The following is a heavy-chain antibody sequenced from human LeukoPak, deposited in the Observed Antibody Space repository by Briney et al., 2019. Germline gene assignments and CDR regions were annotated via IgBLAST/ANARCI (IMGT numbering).Heavy chain of an antibody. J-gene: IGHJ6*02. V-gene: IGHV3-66*04. D-gene: IGHD6-13*01. CDR3: AKLIAAAGTSNYYYYYGMDV. CDR1: GFTVSSNY. Sequence: PGGSLRLSCAASGFTVSSNYMSWVRQAPGKGLEWVSVIYSGGSTYYADSVKGWFTISRDNSKNTLYLQMNSLRAEDTAVYYCAKLIAAAGTSNYYYYYGMDVWGQGTTVTVSS. CDR2: IYSGGST.